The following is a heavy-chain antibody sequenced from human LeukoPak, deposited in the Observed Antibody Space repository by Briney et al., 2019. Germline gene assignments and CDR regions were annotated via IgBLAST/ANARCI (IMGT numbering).Heavy chain of an antibody. D-gene: IGHD3-10*01. CDR2: IYTSGST. Sequence: SETLSLTCTVSGGSISSYYWSWIRQPAGKGLEWIGRIYTSGSTNYNPSLKSRVTMSVDTSKNQFSLKLSSVTAADTAVYYCARAGGSGNYYNPHWFDPWGQGTLVTVSS. V-gene: IGHV4-4*07. CDR1: GGSISSYY. CDR3: ARAGGSGNYYNPHWFDP. J-gene: IGHJ5*02.